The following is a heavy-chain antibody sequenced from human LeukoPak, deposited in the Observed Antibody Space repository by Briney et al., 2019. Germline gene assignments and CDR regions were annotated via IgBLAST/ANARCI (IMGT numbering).Heavy chain of an antibody. V-gene: IGHV3-23*01. J-gene: IGHJ4*02. Sequence: GGSLRLSCAASGFTFSSYAMSWVRQAPGKGLEWVSAISGSGGSTYYADSVKGRFTISRDNSKNTLYLQMNSLRAEDTAVYYCAKSQSLGESSLDPTFDYWGQGTLVTVSS. D-gene: IGHD3-16*01. CDR3: AKSQSLGESSLDPTFDY. CDR1: GFTFSSYA. CDR2: ISGSGGST.